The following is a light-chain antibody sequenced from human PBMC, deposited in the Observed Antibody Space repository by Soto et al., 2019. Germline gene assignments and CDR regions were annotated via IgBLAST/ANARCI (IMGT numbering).Light chain of an antibody. CDR1: QTVSSSY. V-gene: IGKV3-20*01. J-gene: IGKJ2*01. CDR3: QLYGGSPLYS. CDR2: VTS. Sequence: EIVLTQCPGTLSLSPGDGATLFCRASQTVSSSYLAWYQQKRGKAPRLLIYVTSHRATRIPDRFSGSGSVSVFTPTISRLEPEDCAVDDCQLYGGSPLYSFAQGT.